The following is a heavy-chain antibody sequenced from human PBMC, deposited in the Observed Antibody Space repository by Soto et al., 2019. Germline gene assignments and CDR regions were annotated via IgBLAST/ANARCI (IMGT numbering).Heavy chain of an antibody. J-gene: IGHJ4*02. CDR3: AKWDEYSSSSFDY. Sequence: LRLSCAASGFTFSSYGMHWVRQAPGKGLEWVAVISYDGSNKYYADSVKGRFTISRDNSKNTLYLQMNSLRAEDTAVYYCAKWDEYSSSSFDYWGQGTLVTVSS. CDR2: ISYDGSNK. V-gene: IGHV3-30*18. CDR1: GFTFSSYG. D-gene: IGHD6-6*01.